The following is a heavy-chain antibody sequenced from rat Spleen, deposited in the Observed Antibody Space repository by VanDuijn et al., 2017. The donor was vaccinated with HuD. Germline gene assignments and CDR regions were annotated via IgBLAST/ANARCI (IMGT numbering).Heavy chain of an antibody. J-gene: IGHJ2*01. CDR1: GFTFSDYY. V-gene: IGHV5-29*01. Sequence: EVQLVESDGGLVQPGRSLKLSCAASGFTFSDYYMAWVRQAPTKGLEWVASISYDGNAPYYRDSVKGRFTISRDNAKSTLYLQMDSLRSEDTATYYCATVVLDAWGQGVVVTVSS. CDR3: ATVVLDA. D-gene: IGHD4-6*01. CDR2: ISYDGNAP.